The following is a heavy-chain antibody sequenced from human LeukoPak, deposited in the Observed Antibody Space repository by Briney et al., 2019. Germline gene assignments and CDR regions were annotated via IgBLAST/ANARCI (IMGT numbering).Heavy chain of an antibody. D-gene: IGHD4-17*01. Sequence: GGSLRLSCAASGFTFSSYAMSWVRQAPGKGLEWVSAISGSGGSTYYADSVKGRFTIYRDNSKNTLYLQMNSLRAEDTAVYYCAKDTGPYGDYGISFDYWGQGTLVTVSS. V-gene: IGHV3-23*01. J-gene: IGHJ4*02. CDR3: AKDTGPYGDYGISFDY. CDR2: ISGSGGST. CDR1: GFTFSSYA.